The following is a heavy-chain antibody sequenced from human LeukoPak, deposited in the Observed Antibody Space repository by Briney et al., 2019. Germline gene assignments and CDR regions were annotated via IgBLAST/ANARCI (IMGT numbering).Heavy chain of an antibody. CDR2: INHSGST. Sequence: PSETLSLTCAVYGGSFSGYYWSWIRQPPGKGLEWIGEINHSGSTNYNPSLKSRVTMSVGTSKNQFSLKLSSVTAADTAVYYCARGPFGSGYYYYHGMDVWGQGTTVTVSS. CDR3: ARGPFGSGYYYYHGMDV. D-gene: IGHD3-10*01. V-gene: IGHV4-34*01. CDR1: GGSFSGYY. J-gene: IGHJ6*02.